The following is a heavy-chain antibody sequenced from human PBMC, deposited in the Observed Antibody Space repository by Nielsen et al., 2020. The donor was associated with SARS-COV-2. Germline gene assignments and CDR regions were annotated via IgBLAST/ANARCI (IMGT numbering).Heavy chain of an antibody. CDR2: IYHSGST. J-gene: IGHJ4*02. D-gene: IGHD6-19*01. CDR3: ARGNLAVAGYYFDY. Sequence: SETLSLTCAVSGGSISSSNWWSWVRQPPGKGLEWIGEIYHSGSTNYNPSLKRRVTISVDKSKNQFSLKLSSVTAADTAVYYCARGNLAVAGYYFDYWGQGTLVTVSS. V-gene: IGHV4-4*02. CDR1: GGSISSSNW.